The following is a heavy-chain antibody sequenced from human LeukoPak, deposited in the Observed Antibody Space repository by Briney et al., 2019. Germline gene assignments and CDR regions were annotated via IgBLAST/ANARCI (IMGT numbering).Heavy chain of an antibody. Sequence: QPGRSLRLSCAASGFTFSSYSMHWVRQAPGKGLEWVAVIWYDGSNKYYADSVKGRFTISRDNSKNTLYLQMNSLRAEDTAVYYCARDDVVTATRGGGFDYWGQGALVTVSS. CDR3: ARDDVVTATRGGGFDY. J-gene: IGHJ4*02. D-gene: IGHD2-21*02. CDR2: IWYDGSNK. CDR1: GFTFSSYS. V-gene: IGHV3-33*01.